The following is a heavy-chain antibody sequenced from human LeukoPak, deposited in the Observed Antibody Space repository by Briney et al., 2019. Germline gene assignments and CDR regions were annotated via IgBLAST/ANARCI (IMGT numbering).Heavy chain of an antibody. J-gene: IGHJ6*03. CDR1: GFTFSSYS. V-gene: IGHV3-21*01. CDR3: ARSPGAAAGTWYYYYMDV. D-gene: IGHD6-13*01. Sequence: PGGSLRLSCAASGFTFSSYSMNWVRQAPGKGLEWVSSISSSSSYIYYADSVKGRFTISRDNAKNSLYLQMNSLRAEDTAVYYCARSPGAAAGTWYYYYMDVWGKGTTVTVSS. CDR2: ISSSSSYI.